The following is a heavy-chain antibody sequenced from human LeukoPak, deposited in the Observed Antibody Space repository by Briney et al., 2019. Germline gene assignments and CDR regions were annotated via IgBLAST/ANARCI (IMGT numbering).Heavy chain of an antibody. J-gene: IGHJ4*02. CDR1: GYSISSGYY. CDR3: ARQVYYCSSTSCYITGLFDY. D-gene: IGHD2-2*02. V-gene: IGHV4-38-2*01. CDR2: IYHSGST. Sequence: SETLSLTCAVPGYSISSGYYWGWIRQPPGKGLEWIGSIYHSGSTYYNPSLKSRVTISVDTSKNQFSLKLSSATAADTAVYYCARQVYYCSSTSCYITGLFDYWGQGTLVTVSS.